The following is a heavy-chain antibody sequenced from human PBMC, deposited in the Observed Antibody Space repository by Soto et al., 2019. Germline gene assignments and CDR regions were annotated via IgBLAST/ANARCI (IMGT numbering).Heavy chain of an antibody. D-gene: IGHD2-2*01. Sequence: SETLSLTCAVYGGSFSGYYWRWIRQPPGKGLEWIGEINHSGSTNYNPSLKSRVTISVDTSKNQFSLKLSSVTAADTAVYYCARFTDTAMFFDYWGQGTLVTVSS. J-gene: IGHJ4*02. V-gene: IGHV4-34*01. CDR2: INHSGST. CDR3: ARFTDTAMFFDY. CDR1: GGSFSGYY.